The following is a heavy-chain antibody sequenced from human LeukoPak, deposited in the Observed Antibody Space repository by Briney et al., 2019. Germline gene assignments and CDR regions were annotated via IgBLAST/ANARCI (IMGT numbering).Heavy chain of an antibody. CDR2: TYYRSKWYN. CDR3: VRGNYNFDY. Sequence: SQTLSLTCTISGERVSSNGAAWNRIRQSPSRGLEWLGRTYYRSKWYNEYAPSVKGRITISPDTSKNQFSLQLNSVTPEDTAVYYCVRGNYNFDYWGQGTLVTVSS. CDR1: GERVSSNGAA. J-gene: IGHJ4*02. D-gene: IGHD1-7*01. V-gene: IGHV6-1*01.